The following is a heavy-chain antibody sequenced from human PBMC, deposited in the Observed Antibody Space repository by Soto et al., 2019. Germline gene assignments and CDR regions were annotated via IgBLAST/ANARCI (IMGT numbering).Heavy chain of an antibody. CDR1: NGSLSGYS. Sequence: QVHLQQWGAGLLKPSETLSLSCSVHNGSLSGYSWNWIRQPPGKGLEWIGEINHFGSINSNPSLRSRVTMSAERSRHQFPLNLRSLTAADTAVYSCATGGGFIEGRMVWFDPWGQGTQVTVSS. CDR2: INHFGSI. CDR3: ATGGGFIEGRMVWFDP. D-gene: IGHD6-6*01. J-gene: IGHJ5*02. V-gene: IGHV4-34*01.